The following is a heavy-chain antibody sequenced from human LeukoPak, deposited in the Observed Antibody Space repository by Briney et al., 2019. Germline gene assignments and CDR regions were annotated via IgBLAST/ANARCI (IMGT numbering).Heavy chain of an antibody. CDR1: GGSISSSSYY. CDR2: IYYSGST. CDR3: ARLTYHYDSSGPNFDY. J-gene: IGHJ4*02. V-gene: IGHV4-39*07. Sequence: SETLPLTCTVSGGSISSSSYYWGWIRQPPGKGLEWIGSIYYSGSTYYNPSLKSRVTISVDTSKNQFSLKLSSVTAADTAVYYCARLTYHYDSSGPNFDYWGQGALVTVSS. D-gene: IGHD3-22*01.